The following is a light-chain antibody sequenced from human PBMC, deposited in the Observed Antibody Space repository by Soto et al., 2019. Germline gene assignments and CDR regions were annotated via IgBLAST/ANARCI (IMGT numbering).Light chain of an antibody. J-gene: IGKJ5*01. Sequence: EIVLTQSPATLSVSPGEIGTLSCRASQSVSSNLAWYQQKPGQAPRLLIYGASRRATGIPARFSGSGSGADFTLTISTLEPEDFAVYYCQQRSSWPLTFGQGTRLEIK. CDR2: GAS. CDR1: QSVSSN. V-gene: IGKV3-11*01. CDR3: QQRSSWPLT.